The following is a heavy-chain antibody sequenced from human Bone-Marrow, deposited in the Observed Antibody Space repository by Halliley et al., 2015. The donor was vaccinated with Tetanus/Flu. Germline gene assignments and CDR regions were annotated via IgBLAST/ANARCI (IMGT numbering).Heavy chain of an antibody. D-gene: IGHD4-17*01. CDR3: ARMGTLTTVTTTLSYYYYGMDV. J-gene: IGHJ6*02. V-gene: IGHV1-69*06. CDR1: GGTFSIYA. CDR2: IIPAFGTG. Sequence: QLVQSGAEVKKPGSSVKVSCKASGGTFSIYAVSWVRQAPGQGLEWMGGIIPAFGTGTYAQKFQGRVTITADKPTSTAYMELSSLRSEDTAVYYCARMGTLTTVTTTLSYYYYGMDVWGQGTTVTVSS.